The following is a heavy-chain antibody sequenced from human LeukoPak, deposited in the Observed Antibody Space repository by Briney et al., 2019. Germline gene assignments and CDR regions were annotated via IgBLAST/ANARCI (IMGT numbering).Heavy chain of an antibody. Sequence: SVKVSCKASGGTFSSYAISWVRQAPGQGLEWMGGIIPIFGTASYAQKFQGRVTITTDESTSTAYMELSSLRSEDTAVYYCATYNGIAAAGRDFDYWGQGTLVTVSS. V-gene: IGHV1-69*05. J-gene: IGHJ4*02. CDR2: IIPIFGTA. D-gene: IGHD6-13*01. CDR3: ATYNGIAAAGRDFDY. CDR1: GGTFSSYA.